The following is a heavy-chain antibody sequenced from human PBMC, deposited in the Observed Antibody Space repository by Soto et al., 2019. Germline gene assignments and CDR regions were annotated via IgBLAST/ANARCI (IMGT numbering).Heavy chain of an antibody. CDR3: EVTTGY. D-gene: IGHD3-9*01. Sequence: ASVKVSCKTSGYTFTDYDINWVRQAPGQGLEWMGWVSPDSVNAGYAQQFQGRVSMTSDTSTSTVYMELTSLRSEDTAVYFCEVTTGYWGQGTMVTVSS. J-gene: IGHJ4*02. CDR2: VSPDSVNA. V-gene: IGHV1-8*01. CDR1: GYTFTDYD.